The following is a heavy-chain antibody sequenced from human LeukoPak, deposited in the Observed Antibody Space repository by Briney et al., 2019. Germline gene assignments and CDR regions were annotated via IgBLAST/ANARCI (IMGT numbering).Heavy chain of an antibody. CDR3: ARHTREGASDTPLDY. Sequence: GESLKISCKGSGYSFTNYWIGWVRQMPGKGLEWMGIIYPGDSDTKYSPSFQGQVTISADKSISTAYLQWSSLKASDTAIYYCARHTREGASDTPLDYWGQGTLVTVSS. J-gene: IGHJ4*02. CDR1: GYSFTNYW. V-gene: IGHV5-51*01. D-gene: IGHD2-15*01. CDR2: IYPGDSDT.